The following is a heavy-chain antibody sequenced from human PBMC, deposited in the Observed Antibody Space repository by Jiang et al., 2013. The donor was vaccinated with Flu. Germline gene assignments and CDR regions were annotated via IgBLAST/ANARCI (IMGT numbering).Heavy chain of an antibody. V-gene: IGHV3-7*03. Sequence: LVQPGGSLRLSCAASGFTFSAYWMNWVRQAPGKGLEWVAKIKQDGSDKYYLDSAKGRFTISRDNAKNSLYLQMNSLRAEDTAVYYCARGSRAESSGYHYWGQGTLVTVSS. D-gene: IGHD3-22*01. J-gene: IGHJ4*02. CDR1: GFTFSAYW. CDR3: ARGSRAESSGYHY. CDR2: IKQDGSDK.